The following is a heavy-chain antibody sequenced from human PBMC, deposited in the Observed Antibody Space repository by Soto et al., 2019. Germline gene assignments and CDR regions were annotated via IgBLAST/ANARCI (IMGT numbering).Heavy chain of an antibody. Sequence: EVQLVESGGGLVKPGGSLRLSCAASGFIFSSYSMNWVRQAPGKGLEWVSSISSSSRYIYYADSVKGRFTISRDNAKNSLYLQMNSLRAEDTAVYYCARDQEYVPDYWGQGTLVTVSS. CDR3: ARDQEYVPDY. CDR1: GFIFSSYS. J-gene: IGHJ4*02. V-gene: IGHV3-21*01. CDR2: ISSSSRYI. D-gene: IGHD6-6*01.